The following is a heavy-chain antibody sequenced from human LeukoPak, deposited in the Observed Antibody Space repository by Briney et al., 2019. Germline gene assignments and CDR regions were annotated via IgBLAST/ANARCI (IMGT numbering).Heavy chain of an antibody. V-gene: IGHV4-59*08. CDR1: GGSISSYY. J-gene: IGHJ3*02. CDR3: ARIHAHDYVWWSYAHAFDI. D-gene: IGHD3-16*01. Sequence: SETLSLTCTVSGGSISSYYWSWIRQPPGNGLEWIGYICYSGSTNYNPSPKSRVTISVDTSKNQFSLKLSSVTAADTAVYYCARIHAHDYVWWSYAHAFDIWGQGTMVTVSS. CDR2: ICYSGST.